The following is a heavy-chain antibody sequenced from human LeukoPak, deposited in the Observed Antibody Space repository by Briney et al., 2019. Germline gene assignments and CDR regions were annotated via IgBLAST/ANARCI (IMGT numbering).Heavy chain of an antibody. CDR3: AREGQQQDFDY. V-gene: IGHV3-21*01. CDR1: GFTFSSYS. CDR2: ISSSSSYI. Sequence: SGGSLRLSCAASGFTFSSYSMNWVRQAPGKGLEWVSAISSSSSYIYYADSVKGRFTISRDNAKNSLFLQMNSLGAEDTAVYYCAREGQQQDFDYWGQGTLVTVSS. D-gene: IGHD6-13*01. J-gene: IGHJ4*02.